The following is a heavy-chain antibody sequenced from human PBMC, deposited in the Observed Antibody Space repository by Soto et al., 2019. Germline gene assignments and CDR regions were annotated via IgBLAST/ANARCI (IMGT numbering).Heavy chain of an antibody. Sequence: PGGSLRLSCAASGFTFSSYWMSWVRQAPGKGLEWVANIKQDGSEKYYVDSVKGRFTISRDNAKNSLYLQMNSLRAEDTAVYYCAQDLYYGRFGDAKGYWGQGILVTVSS. CDR2: IKQDGSEK. D-gene: IGHD3-10*01. CDR1: GFTFSSYW. V-gene: IGHV3-7*02. J-gene: IGHJ4*02. CDR3: AQDLYYGRFGDAKGY.